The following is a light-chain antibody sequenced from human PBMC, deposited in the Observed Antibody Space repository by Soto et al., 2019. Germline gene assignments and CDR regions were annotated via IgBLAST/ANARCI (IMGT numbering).Light chain of an antibody. Sequence: HSALAQPASVSGSPGQSITISCTGTSSDIGHYDYVSWYQQHPGKAPKLMIYHVTYRPSGVSNRYSGSKSGNSASLTISGLQADDEADYYCCSLTTSHTYVFGSGKKVTV. CDR3: CSLTTSHTYV. J-gene: IGLJ1*01. CDR1: SSDIGHYDY. V-gene: IGLV2-14*03. CDR2: HVT.